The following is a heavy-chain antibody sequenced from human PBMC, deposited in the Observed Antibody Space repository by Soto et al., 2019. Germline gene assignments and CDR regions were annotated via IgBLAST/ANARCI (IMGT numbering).Heavy chain of an antibody. Sequence: SETLSLTCAVYGGSFSGYYWSWIRQPPGKGLEWIGEINHSGSTNYNPSLKSRVTISVDTSKNQFSLKLSSVTAADTAVYYCAREAYDFWSGYPALFDYWGQGTLVTVS. V-gene: IGHV4-34*01. CDR2: INHSGST. D-gene: IGHD3-3*01. CDR1: GGSFSGYY. J-gene: IGHJ4*02. CDR3: AREAYDFWSGYPALFDY.